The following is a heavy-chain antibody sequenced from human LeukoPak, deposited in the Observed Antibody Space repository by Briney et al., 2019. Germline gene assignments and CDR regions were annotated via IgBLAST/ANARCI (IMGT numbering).Heavy chain of an antibody. CDR1: GFTFSSHG. J-gene: IGHJ6*02. D-gene: IGHD2-2*01. CDR2: IWYDGSRK. CDR3: ARDWGYCSSTSCYHYGMDV. Sequence: GGSLRLSCAASGFTFSSHGMHWVRQAAGKGLEWVALIWYDGSRKYYADSMKGRFTISRDNSKDALYLQMDSLRAEDTAVYYCARDWGYCSSTSCYHYGMDVWGQGTTVTVSS. V-gene: IGHV3-33*01.